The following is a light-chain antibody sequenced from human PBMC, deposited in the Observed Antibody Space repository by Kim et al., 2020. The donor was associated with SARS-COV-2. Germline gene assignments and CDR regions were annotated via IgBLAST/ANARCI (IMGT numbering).Light chain of an antibody. V-gene: IGLV3-19*01. J-gene: IGLJ2*01. CDR2: GKN. Sequence: LGQTVKITGQGHSRRRYCASWYQQKPGQAPVLVIYGKNNRPSGIPDRFSGSSSGNTASLTITGAQAEDEADYYCNSRDSSGNHRVVFGGGTQLTVL. CDR1: SRRRYC. CDR3: NSRDSSGNHRVV.